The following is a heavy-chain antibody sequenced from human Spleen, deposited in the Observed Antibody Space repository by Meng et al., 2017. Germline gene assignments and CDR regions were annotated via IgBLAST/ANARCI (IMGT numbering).Heavy chain of an antibody. Sequence: GGSLRLSCAASGFTFSSYSMSWVRQAPGKGLEWVANIKQDGSEKFYVDSVKGRFTISRDNARNSLYLQMNSLRAEDTAVYFCVRAPQWELPNYYFDSWGQGTLVT. CDR1: GFTFSSYS. V-gene: IGHV3-7*01. CDR2: IKQDGSEK. J-gene: IGHJ4*02. CDR3: VRAPQWELPNYYFDS. D-gene: IGHD1-26*01.